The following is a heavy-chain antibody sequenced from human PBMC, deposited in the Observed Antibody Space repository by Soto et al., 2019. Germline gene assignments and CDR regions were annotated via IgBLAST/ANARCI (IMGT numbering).Heavy chain of an antibody. CDR2: FDPEDGET. CDR3: VRAVAIPVYPDN. D-gene: IGHD2-15*01. J-gene: IGHJ4*02. CDR1: GYTLTELS. V-gene: IGHV1-24*01. Sequence: ASVKVSCKVSGYTLTELSMHWVRQAPGKGLEWMGGFDPEDGETIYAQKFQGRVTMTEDTSTDTAYMELSSLRSDDTAIYYCVRAVAIPVYPDNWGQGTLVTVSS.